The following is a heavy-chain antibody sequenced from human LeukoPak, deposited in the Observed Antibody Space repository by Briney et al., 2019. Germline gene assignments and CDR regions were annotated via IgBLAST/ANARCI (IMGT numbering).Heavy chain of an antibody. J-gene: IGHJ6*02. CDR3: AREVNYYDSTAYSTFYFHYGMDV. CDR2: IIPIFGTA. V-gene: IGHV1-69*13. CDR1: GGTFSNYP. D-gene: IGHD3-22*01. Sequence: SVKVSCKASGGTFSNYPSTWVRQAPGQGLEWMGGIIPIFGTANYAPKFQGRLTITADESTTTAYMELSSLRSGDTAVYYCAREVNYYDSTAYSTFYFHYGMDVWGQGTSVTVSS.